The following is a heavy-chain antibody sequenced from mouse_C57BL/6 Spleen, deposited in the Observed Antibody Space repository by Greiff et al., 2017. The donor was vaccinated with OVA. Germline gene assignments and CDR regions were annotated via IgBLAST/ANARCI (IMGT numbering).Heavy chain of an antibody. V-gene: IGHV1-26*01. CDR1: GYTFTDYY. J-gene: IGHJ4*01. CDR2: INPNNGGT. D-gene: IGHD3-2*02. CDR3: ARGRRQLRHGAMDY. Sequence: EVQLQQSGPELVKPGASVKISCKASGYTFTDYYMNWVKQSHGKSLEWIGDINPNNGGTSYNQKFKGKATLTVDKSSSTAYMELRSLTSEDSAVYYCARGRRQLRHGAMDYWGQGTSVTVSS.